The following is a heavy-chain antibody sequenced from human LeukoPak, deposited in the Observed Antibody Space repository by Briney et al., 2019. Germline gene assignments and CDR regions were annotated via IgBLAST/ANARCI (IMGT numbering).Heavy chain of an antibody. CDR2: ISGSGGDT. D-gene: IGHD2-15*01. J-gene: IGHJ4*02. V-gene: IGHV3-23*01. CDR3: AKASSGSWSDFDY. CDR1: GFTFNSYA. Sequence: PGGSLRLSCAASGFTFNSYAMSWVRQAPGKGLEWVSVISGSGGDTYHADSVKGRFTISRDNSKNTLYLQMNSLRAEDTAVYYCAKASSGSWSDFDYWGQGTLVTVSS.